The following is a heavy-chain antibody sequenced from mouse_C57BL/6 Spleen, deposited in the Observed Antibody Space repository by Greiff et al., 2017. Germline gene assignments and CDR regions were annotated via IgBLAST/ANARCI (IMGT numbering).Heavy chain of an antibody. J-gene: IGHJ2*01. CDR2: INPNNGGT. CDR3: ARWSSLYYFDY. V-gene: IGHV1-26*01. D-gene: IGHD1-3*01. CDR1: GYTFTDYY. Sequence: VQLQQSGPELVKPGASVKISCKASGYTFTDYYMNWVKQSHGKSLEWIGDINPNNGGTSYNQKFKGKATLTVDKSSSTAYMELRCLTSEDSAVYYCARWSSLYYFDYWGQGTTLTVSS.